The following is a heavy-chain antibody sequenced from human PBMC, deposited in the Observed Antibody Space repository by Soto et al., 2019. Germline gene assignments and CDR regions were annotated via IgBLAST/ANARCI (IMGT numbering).Heavy chain of an antibody. CDR3: ARHGNGYSYGRDV. Sequence: QLQLQESGPGLVKPSETLSLTCNVPGGAINSETYYWAWIRQPPGMGLEWIGSIYYSGTTYYNPSLKSRVTISVDTSKNQFSLRLSSVTAADTAVYYCARHGNGYSYGRDVWGQGTTVTVSS. V-gene: IGHV4-39*01. J-gene: IGHJ6*02. CDR2: IYYSGTT. D-gene: IGHD2-21*01. CDR1: GGAINSETYY.